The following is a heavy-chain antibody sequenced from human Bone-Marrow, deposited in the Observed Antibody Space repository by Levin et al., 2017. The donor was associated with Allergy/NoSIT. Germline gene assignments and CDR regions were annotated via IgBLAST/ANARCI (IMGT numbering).Heavy chain of an antibody. V-gene: IGHV3-7*01. D-gene: IGHD3-10*01. Sequence: GESLKISCAASGFTFRSYWMSWVRQAPGKGLEWVANIKEDGGERYYVDSLKGRSTISRDNAKSSLHLQMSSLRVEDTAVYYCARGIFLPRGVYHFDSWGQGTQVIVSS. J-gene: IGHJ4*02. CDR3: ARGIFLPRGVYHFDS. CDR2: IKEDGGER. CDR1: GFTFRSYW.